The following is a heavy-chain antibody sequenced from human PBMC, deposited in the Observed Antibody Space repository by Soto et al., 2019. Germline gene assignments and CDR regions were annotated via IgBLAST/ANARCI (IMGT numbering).Heavy chain of an antibody. J-gene: IGHJ4*02. V-gene: IGHV4-31*03. CDR2: IYYSGST. CDR1: GGSISSGGYC. CDR3: ARERTAGYSYGLDY. Sequence: SETLSLTCTVSGGSISSGGYCWSWIRQHPGKGLEWIGYIYYSGSTYYNPSLKSRVTISVDTSKNQFSLKLSSVTAADTAVYYRARERTAGYSYGLDYWGQGTLVTVSS. D-gene: IGHD5-18*01.